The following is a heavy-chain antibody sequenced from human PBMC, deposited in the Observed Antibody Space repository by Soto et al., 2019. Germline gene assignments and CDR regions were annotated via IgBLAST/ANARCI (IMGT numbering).Heavy chain of an antibody. Sequence: GGSLRLSCAASGFTFSDYYMSWIRQAPGKGLEWVSYISSSGSTIYYADSVKGRFTISRGNTKKLLYLQLNSLRAEDTAVYYCARAATVTTRGMDVWGQGTTVTVSS. D-gene: IGHD4-4*01. CDR3: ARAATVTTRGMDV. CDR1: GFTFSDYY. J-gene: IGHJ6*02. V-gene: IGHV3-11*01. CDR2: ISSSGSTI.